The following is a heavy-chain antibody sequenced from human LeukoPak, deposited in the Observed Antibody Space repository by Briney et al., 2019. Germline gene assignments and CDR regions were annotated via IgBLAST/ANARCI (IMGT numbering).Heavy chain of an antibody. Sequence: ASVTDSCKASRYTFTDYYMHWVRQAPGQGLEWMGWINPNSGDSNYAQKFQGRVTMTRDTSIRTAYMELSSLRSDDTAMYYCASGASAFDYWGQETLVTVSS. CDR3: ASGASAFDY. CDR2: INPNSGDS. V-gene: IGHV1-2*02. CDR1: RYTFTDYY. D-gene: IGHD3-16*01. J-gene: IGHJ4*02.